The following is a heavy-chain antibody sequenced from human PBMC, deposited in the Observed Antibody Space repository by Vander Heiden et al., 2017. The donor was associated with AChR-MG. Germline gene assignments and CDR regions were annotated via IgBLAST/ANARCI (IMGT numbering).Heavy chain of an antibody. CDR1: GGSISSGGYY. V-gene: IGHV4-31*03. J-gene: IGHJ4*02. CDR2: IYYSGST. CDR3: ARGRAGATLDY. D-gene: IGHD1-26*01. Sequence: QVQLQESGPGLVKPSQTLSLTRTVPGGSISSGGYYWSWLRQHPGKGLEWIGYIYYSGSTYYNPSLKSRVTISVDTSKNQFSLKLSSVTAADTAVYYCARGRAGATLDYWGQGTLVTVSS.